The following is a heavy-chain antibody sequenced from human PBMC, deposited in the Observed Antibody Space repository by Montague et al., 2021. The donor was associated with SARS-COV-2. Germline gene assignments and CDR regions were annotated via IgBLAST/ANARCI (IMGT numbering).Heavy chain of an antibody. Sequence: CAISGDSVSSTSASWKWIRQSPSRGLEWLGRTYYRSWWRSQYPGSLESRITISGDTSRNQFSLQLNSVTPEDTAVYYCASAFYGDHWAFDVWGQGTMVTVSS. CDR1: GDSVSSTSAS. V-gene: IGHV6-1*01. CDR3: ASAFYGDHWAFDV. J-gene: IGHJ3*01. CDR2: TYYRSWWRS. D-gene: IGHD3-3*02.